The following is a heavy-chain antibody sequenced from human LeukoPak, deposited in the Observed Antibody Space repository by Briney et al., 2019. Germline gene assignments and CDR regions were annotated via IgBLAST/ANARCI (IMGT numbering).Heavy chain of an antibody. CDR1: GFTVDVYA. J-gene: IGHJ4*02. Sequence: GRSLRPSCAASGFTVDVYAIRWVRLAAGECLGWVSGISWNSGTIGYADSVKGRFTTSRDNAKNSLYLQMNSLRAEDTALYYCAKDSGQNGDYSNFDYWGQGTLVTVSS. V-gene: IGHV3-9*01. D-gene: IGHD4-17*01. CDR3: AKDSGQNGDYSNFDY. CDR2: ISWNSGTI.